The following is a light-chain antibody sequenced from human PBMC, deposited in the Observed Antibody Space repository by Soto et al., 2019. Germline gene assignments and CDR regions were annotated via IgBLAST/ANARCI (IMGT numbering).Light chain of an antibody. CDR3: QQYDNLPFT. CDR1: QDISNX. J-gene: IGKJ3*01. Sequence: DIQMTQSPSSLSASVGDRVTITCQASQDISNXLNWYQQKPGKAPKLLIFDASNLEIGVPSRFSGSGSGTDFTFTISSLQPEDIATYYCQQYDNLPFTFGPGTKVDIK. V-gene: IGKV1-33*01. CDR2: DAS.